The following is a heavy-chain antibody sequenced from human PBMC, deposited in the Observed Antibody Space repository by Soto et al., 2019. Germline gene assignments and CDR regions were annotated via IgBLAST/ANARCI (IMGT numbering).Heavy chain of an antibody. V-gene: IGHV3-30*18. D-gene: IGHD6-13*01. Sequence: XGGSLRGSCATSLFTFSSYAMHWVRQAPGKGLEWVAVISYDGSNKYYADSVKGRFTISRDNSKNTLYLQMNSLRAEDTAVYYCAKDQRVYSNYGMDVWGQGTTVTV. J-gene: IGHJ6*02. CDR2: ISYDGSNK. CDR3: AKDQRVYSNYGMDV. CDR1: LFTFSSYA.